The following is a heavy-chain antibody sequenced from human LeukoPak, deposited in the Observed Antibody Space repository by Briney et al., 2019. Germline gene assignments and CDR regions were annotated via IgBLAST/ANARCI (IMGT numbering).Heavy chain of an antibody. CDR2: IWYDGSNK. CDR1: GFTFSSYG. V-gene: IGHV3-33*01. CDR3: ARARGYSGYGYFDY. J-gene: IGHJ4*02. D-gene: IGHD5-12*01. Sequence: PGGSLRLSCAASGFTFSSYGMLWVRQAPGKGLEWVAVIWYDGSNKYYADSVKGRFTISRDNSKNTLYLQMNSLRAEDTAVYYCARARGYSGYGYFDYWGQGTLVTVSS.